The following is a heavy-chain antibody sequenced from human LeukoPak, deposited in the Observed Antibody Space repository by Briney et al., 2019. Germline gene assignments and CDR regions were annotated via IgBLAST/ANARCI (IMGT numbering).Heavy chain of an antibody. CDR3: ARDLRFGEFDDYYYYGMDV. D-gene: IGHD3-10*01. J-gene: IGHJ6*02. CDR2: ISAYNGNT. Sequence: GASVKVSRKASGYTFTSYGISWVRQAPGQGLEWMGWISAYNGNTNYAQKLQGRVTMTTDTSTSTAYMELRSLRSDDTAVYYCARDLRFGEFDDYYYYGMDVWGQGTTVTVSS. V-gene: IGHV1-18*01. CDR1: GYTFTSYG.